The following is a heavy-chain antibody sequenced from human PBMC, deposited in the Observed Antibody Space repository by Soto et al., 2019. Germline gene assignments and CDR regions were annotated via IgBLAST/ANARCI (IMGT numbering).Heavy chain of an antibody. CDR3: EKAFYTSGLKGGFDP. Sequence: GGSLRLSCAASGLSFSSYAMSWVRQAPGKGLDYVSTISGSGGTSYYADSVKGRFTISRDNSRDTLYLQMNSLRVEDTAIYYCEKAFYTSGLKGGFDPWGQGTLVNVSS. CDR1: GLSFSSYA. D-gene: IGHD6-19*01. V-gene: IGHV3-23*01. J-gene: IGHJ5*02. CDR2: ISGSGGTS.